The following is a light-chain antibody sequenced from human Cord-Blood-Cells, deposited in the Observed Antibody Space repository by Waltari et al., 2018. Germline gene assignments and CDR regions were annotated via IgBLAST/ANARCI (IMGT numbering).Light chain of an antibody. J-gene: IGLJ1*01. CDR2: SNN. Sequence: QSVLTQPPSASGTPGPRVTISCSASSSNNGSNTVNWYQQLPGTAPKLLIYSNNQRPSGVPDRFSGSKSGTSASLAISGLQSEDEADYYCAAWDDSLNGYVFGTGTKVTVL. CDR3: AAWDDSLNGYV. CDR1: SSNNGSNT. V-gene: IGLV1-44*01.